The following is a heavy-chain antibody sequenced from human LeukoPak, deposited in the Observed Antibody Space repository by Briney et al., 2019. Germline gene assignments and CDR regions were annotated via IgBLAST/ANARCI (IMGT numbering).Heavy chain of an antibody. CDR2: IYYSGST. CDR1: GGSVNSGSYY. CDR3: ARNAYSNYPYYFDY. D-gene: IGHD4-11*01. J-gene: IGHJ4*02. Sequence: SETLSLTCTVSGGSVNSGSYYWSWIRQPPGKGLEWIGYIYYSGSTNYNPSLKSRVTISVDTSKNQFSLKLSSVTAADMAVYYCARNAYSNYPYYFDYWGQGTLVTVSS. V-gene: IGHV4-61*01.